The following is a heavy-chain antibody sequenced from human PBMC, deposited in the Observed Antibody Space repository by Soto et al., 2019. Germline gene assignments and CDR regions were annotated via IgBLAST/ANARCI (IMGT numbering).Heavy chain of an antibody. Sequence: EVQLVESGGGLVRPGGSLRLSCAASGFIFSHAWMSWVRQAPGKGLEWVGHIKSRTDGGTTDYAAPVKGRFTLSRDDSKNTLYLQMNSLKNEDTAVYYCKTGGHWGQGTLVTVSS. V-gene: IGHV3-15*01. CDR3: KTGGH. CDR1: GFIFSHAW. D-gene: IGHD2-8*02. J-gene: IGHJ4*02. CDR2: IKSRTDGGTT.